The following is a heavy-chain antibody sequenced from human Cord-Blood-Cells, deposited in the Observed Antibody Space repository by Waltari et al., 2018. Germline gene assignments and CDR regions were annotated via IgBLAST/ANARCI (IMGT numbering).Heavy chain of an antibody. D-gene: IGHD6-13*01. CDR3: ARVLLWGGSSLSRDWFDP. CDR1: GYTFTGYY. Sequence: QVQLVQSGAEVKKPGASVKVSCKASGYTFTGYYMHWVRQAPGQGLEWMGWINPNSGGTNYAQKLQGRVTMTRDTSISTAYMELSRLRSDDTAVYYCARVLLWGGSSLSRDWFDPWGQGTLVTVSS. CDR2: INPNSGGT. V-gene: IGHV1-2*02. J-gene: IGHJ5*02.